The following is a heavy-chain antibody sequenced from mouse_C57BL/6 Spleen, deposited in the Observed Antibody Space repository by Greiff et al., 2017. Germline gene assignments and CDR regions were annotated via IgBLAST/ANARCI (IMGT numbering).Heavy chain of an antibody. D-gene: IGHD1-1*01. CDR1: GYSITSGYY. V-gene: IGHV3-6*01. CDR3: ASSTVVEGFDY. Sequence: EVQLQQSGPGLVKPSQSLSLTCSVTGYSITSGYYWNWIRQFPGNKLEWMGYISYDGSNNYNPSLKNRISITRDTSKNQFFLKLNSVTTEDTATYYCASSTVVEGFDYWRQGTTLTVSS. CDR2: ISYDGSN. J-gene: IGHJ2*01.